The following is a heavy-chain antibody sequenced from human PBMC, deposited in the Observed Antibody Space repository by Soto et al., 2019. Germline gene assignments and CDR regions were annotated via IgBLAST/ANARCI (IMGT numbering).Heavy chain of an antibody. V-gene: IGHV1-69*13. D-gene: IGHD3-3*01. Sequence: SVKVSCKXSGGSFSNYVITWVRQAPGQGLEWMGGIIPLFGTANYAQKFQGRVTITADESTSTAYMELSSLRSEDTAVYYCARPTTGGFWSGAPGYWGQGTLVTVSS. CDR3: ARPTTGGFWSGAPGY. J-gene: IGHJ4*02. CDR1: GGSFSNYV. CDR2: IIPLFGTA.